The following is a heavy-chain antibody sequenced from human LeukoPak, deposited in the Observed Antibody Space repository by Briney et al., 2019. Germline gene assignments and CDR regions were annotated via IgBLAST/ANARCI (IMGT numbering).Heavy chain of an antibody. V-gene: IGHV3-74*01. J-gene: IGHJ6*02. Sequence: GGSLRLSCSASGFTFTTYWMHWVRHAPGKGLVWVSHINSDGSITSYADSVKGRFTISRDNAKNTLYLQMNSLRAEDTAVYYCARDAVDTANAVWGQGTTVTVSS. CDR2: INSDGSIT. CDR1: GFTFTTYW. CDR3: ARDAVDTANAV. D-gene: IGHD5-18*01.